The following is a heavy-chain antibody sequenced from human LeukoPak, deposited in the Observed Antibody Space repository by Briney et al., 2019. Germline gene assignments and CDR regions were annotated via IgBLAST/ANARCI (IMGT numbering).Heavy chain of an antibody. CDR2: ISAYNGNT. CDR1: GYTFPIYG. CDR3: ARDYYGSGSYYIPFDY. D-gene: IGHD3-10*01. V-gene: IGHV1-18*01. J-gene: IGHJ4*02. Sequence: ASVKVSCNASGYTFPIYGISWVRQAPGQGLEWMGWISAYNGNTNYAQKLQGRVTMTTDTSTSTAYMELRSLRSDDTAVYYCARDYYGSGSYYIPFDYWGQGTLVTVSS.